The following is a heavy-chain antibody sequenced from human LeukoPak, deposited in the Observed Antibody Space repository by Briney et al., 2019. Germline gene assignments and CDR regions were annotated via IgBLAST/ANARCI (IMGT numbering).Heavy chain of an antibody. CDR1: GYTFTSYG. D-gene: IGHD3-10*01. CDR3: ARWSGSKDAFDI. Sequence: ASVKVSCKASGYTFTSYGISWVRQAPGQGLERMGWISAYNGNTNYAQKLQGRVTMTTDTSTSTAYMELRSLRSDDAAAYYCARWSGSKDAFDIWGQGTMVTVSS. J-gene: IGHJ3*02. CDR2: ISAYNGNT. V-gene: IGHV1-18*01.